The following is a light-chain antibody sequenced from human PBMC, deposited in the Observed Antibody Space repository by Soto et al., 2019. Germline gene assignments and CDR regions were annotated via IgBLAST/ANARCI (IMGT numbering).Light chain of an antibody. CDR1: QSISSW. Sequence: DIQMTQSPSTLSASVGDRVTITCRASQSISSWLAWYQQKPGKAPKLRIYDASRLESGVPSRVSGSGHGTQFTITITSVHPDEFETYYCQQYNNYSGFGPETKVDI. V-gene: IGKV1-5*01. J-gene: IGKJ3*01. CDR3: QQYNNYSG. CDR2: DAS.